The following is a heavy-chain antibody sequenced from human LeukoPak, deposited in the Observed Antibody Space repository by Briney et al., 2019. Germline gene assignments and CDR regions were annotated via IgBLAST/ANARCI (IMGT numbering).Heavy chain of an antibody. CDR3: ARHGASGSYLYYFDY. Sequence: SETLSLTCTVSGGSISSGGYYWSWIRQHPGKGLEWIGYMYYSGTTYYNPSLKSRVTMSVDTSKNQFSLKLSSVTAADTAVYFCARHGASGSYLYYFDYWGQGTLVTVSS. CDR2: MYYSGTT. D-gene: IGHD1-26*01. J-gene: IGHJ4*02. CDR1: GGSISSGGYY. V-gene: IGHV4-31*03.